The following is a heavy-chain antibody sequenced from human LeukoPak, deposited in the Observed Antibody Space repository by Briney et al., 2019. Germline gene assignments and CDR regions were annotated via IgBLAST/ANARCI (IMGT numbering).Heavy chain of an antibody. Sequence: SETLSLTGTVSGGSLSSYCWSWIRQPPGKGLEWIGYIYYSGSAKYNPSLKSRVTISVDTSKNQFSLKLSSVTAGDTAVYYCARAPGIAAAGTHFDFWGQGTLVTVSS. D-gene: IGHD6-13*01. J-gene: IGHJ4*02. V-gene: IGHV4-59*01. CDR2: IYYSGSA. CDR3: ARAPGIAAAGTHFDF. CDR1: GGSLSSYC.